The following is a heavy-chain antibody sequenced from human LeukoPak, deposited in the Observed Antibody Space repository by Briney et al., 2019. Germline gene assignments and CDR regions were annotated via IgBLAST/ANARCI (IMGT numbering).Heavy chain of an antibody. D-gene: IGHD3-10*01. V-gene: IGHV4-4*07. Sequence: PSETLSLTCTVSGGSISSYYWSWIRQPPGKGLEWIGLIYTSGSTNYNPSLKSRVTMSVDTSKNQFSLKLSSVTAADTAVYYCARGVGSGSYYPSHHDYWGQGTLVTVSS. CDR2: IYTSGST. CDR3: ARGVGSGSYYPSHHDY. J-gene: IGHJ4*02. CDR1: GGSISSYY.